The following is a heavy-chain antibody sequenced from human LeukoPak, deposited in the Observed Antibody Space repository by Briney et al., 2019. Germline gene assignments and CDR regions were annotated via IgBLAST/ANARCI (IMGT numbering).Heavy chain of an antibody. V-gene: IGHV3-48*03. CDR1: GFTFSSFG. CDR2: ISSSGRSV. J-gene: IGHJ1*01. Sequence: GGSLRLSCAASGFTFSSFGMNWVRQAPGKGLEWVSYISSSGRSVYYADSVKGRFTISRDNAKNSLYLQMNSLRAEDTAVYYCARDYGGNPGYRGQGTLVTVSS. D-gene: IGHD4-23*01. CDR3: ARDYGGNPGY.